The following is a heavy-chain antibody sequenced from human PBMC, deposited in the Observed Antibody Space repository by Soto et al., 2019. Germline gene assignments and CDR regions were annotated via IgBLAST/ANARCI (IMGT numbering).Heavy chain of an antibody. V-gene: IGHV1-18*01. CDR3: AREDGTYGNYYYGMDV. CDR2: ISAYNGDT. D-gene: IGHD3-10*01. CDR1: GYTFINYG. J-gene: IGHJ6*02. Sequence: QVQLVQSGAEVKKPGASVKVSCKASGYTFINYGISWVRQAPGQGLEWMGWISAYNGDTDYAQKLQGRVTMTTDTXTNXAYMELKSLRSDDTAVYYCAREDGTYGNYYYGMDVWGQGTTVTVSS.